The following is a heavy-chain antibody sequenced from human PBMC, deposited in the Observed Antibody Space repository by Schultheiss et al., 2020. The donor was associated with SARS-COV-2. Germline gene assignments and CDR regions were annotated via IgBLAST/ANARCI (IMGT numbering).Heavy chain of an antibody. D-gene: IGHD2-15*01. CDR2: IWYDGSNK. V-gene: IGHV3-33*01. Sequence: GGSLRLSCAASGFTFSSYGMHWVRQAPGKGLELVAVIWYDGSNKYYADSVKGRFTISRDNSKNTLYLQMNSLRAEDTAVYYCAREHDIVGMDVWGQGTTVTVSS. CDR1: GFTFSSYG. J-gene: IGHJ6*02. CDR3: AREHDIVGMDV.